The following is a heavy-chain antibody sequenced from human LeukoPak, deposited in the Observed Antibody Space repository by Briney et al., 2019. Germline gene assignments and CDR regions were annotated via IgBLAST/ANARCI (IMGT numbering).Heavy chain of an antibody. V-gene: IGHV1-69*13. CDR3: ASPSIAARFHYYYYMDV. CDR2: IIPIFGTA. D-gene: IGHD6-6*01. CDR1: GGTFSSYA. J-gene: IGHJ6*03. Sequence: ASVKVSCKASGGTFSSYAISWVRQAPGQGLEWMGGIIPIFGTANYAQKFQGRVTITADESTSTAYMELSSLRSEDTAVYYCASPSIAARFHYYYYMDVWGKGTTVTVSS.